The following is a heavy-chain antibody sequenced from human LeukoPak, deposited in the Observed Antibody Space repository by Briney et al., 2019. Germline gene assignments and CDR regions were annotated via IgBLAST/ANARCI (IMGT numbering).Heavy chain of an antibody. V-gene: IGHV3-23*01. CDR2: ISASGGSP. Sequence: GGSLRLSCAASGFTFTSHPMNWVRQAPGNGLEWVSSISASGGSPYSADSVKGRFTISRDNSKNTVYLQMSSLRAEDTAVYYCAKGLQHTIFGVDVCGQGTTVIVSS. D-gene: IGHD3-3*01. CDR1: GFTFTSHP. CDR3: AKGLQHTIFGVDV. J-gene: IGHJ6*02.